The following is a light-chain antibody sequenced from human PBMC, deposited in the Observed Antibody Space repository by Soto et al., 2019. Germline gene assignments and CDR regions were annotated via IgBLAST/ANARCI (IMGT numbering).Light chain of an antibody. Sequence: EIVMTQSPVTLSVSPGERATLACRASESVSSNLAWYQQKPGQAPRLLIYGASTRATGIPARFSGSGSGTEFTLTISSLQSEDFALYYCQQYNHWPPWTFGQGTKVEIK. J-gene: IGKJ1*01. CDR1: ESVSSN. V-gene: IGKV3-15*01. CDR3: QQYNHWPPWT. CDR2: GAS.